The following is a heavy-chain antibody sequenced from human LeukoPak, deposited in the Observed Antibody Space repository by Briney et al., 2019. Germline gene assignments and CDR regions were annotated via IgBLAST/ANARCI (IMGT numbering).Heavy chain of an antibody. CDR1: GGSISSSSYD. Sequence: SETLSLTCTVSGGSISSSSYDWGWIRQPPGKGLEWIGSIYYSGSTYYNPSLKSRVTISVDTSKNQFSLKLSSVTAADTAVYYCARQLYNVWFGELLPFDYWGQGTLVTVSS. D-gene: IGHD3-10*01. CDR2: IYYSGST. CDR3: ARQLYNVWFGELLPFDY. V-gene: IGHV4-39*01. J-gene: IGHJ4*02.